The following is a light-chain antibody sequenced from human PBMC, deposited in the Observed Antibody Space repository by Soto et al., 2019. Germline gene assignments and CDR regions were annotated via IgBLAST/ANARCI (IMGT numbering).Light chain of an antibody. Sequence: EIVLTQSPGTLSLSPGERATLSCRASQSVSSSYLAWYQQKPGQAPRLLIYGASSRATGLPDRFSGSGSGTDLPLTISRLEPEDFAVYYCQQYNTWSPLTFGGGTKVEIK. CDR1: QSVSSSY. CDR3: QQYNTWSPLT. V-gene: IGKV3-20*01. CDR2: GAS. J-gene: IGKJ4*01.